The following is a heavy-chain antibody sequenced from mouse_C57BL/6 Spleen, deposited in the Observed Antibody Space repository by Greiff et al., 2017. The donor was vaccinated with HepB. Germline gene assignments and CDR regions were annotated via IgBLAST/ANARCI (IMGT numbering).Heavy chain of an antibody. CDR2: ISSGGSYT. V-gene: IGHV5-6*01. D-gene: IGHD1-2*01. J-gene: IGHJ3*01. CDR3: ARHSLITTVPVPFAY. CDR1: GFTFSSYG. Sequence: EVHLVESGGDLVKPGGSLKLSCAASGFTFSSYGMSWVRQTPDKRLEWVATISSGGSYTYYPDSVKGRFTISRDNAKNTLYLQMSSLKSEDTAMYYCARHSLITTVPVPFAYWGQGTLVTVSA.